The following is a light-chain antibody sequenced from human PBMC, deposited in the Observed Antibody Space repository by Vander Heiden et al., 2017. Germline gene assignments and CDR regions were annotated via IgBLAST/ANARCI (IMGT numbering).Light chain of an antibody. CDR3: CSYAGSYTLEV. CDR1: SSDIGGYNL. Sequence: QSALTQPAFVVGSPGQSITITCTGTSSDIGGYNLVSWYQQHPGKAPKVLIYESSKRPSGVSNRFSASKSGNTASLTISGLQAEDEADYFCCSYAGSYTLEVFGGGTKLTVL. V-gene: IGLV2-23*01. CDR2: ESS. J-gene: IGLJ2*01.